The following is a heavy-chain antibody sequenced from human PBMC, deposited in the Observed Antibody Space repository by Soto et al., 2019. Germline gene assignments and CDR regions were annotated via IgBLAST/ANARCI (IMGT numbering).Heavy chain of an antibody. CDR3: ARESHTDFYDNNGYYNFRDY. CDR2: ISTYNGNT. D-gene: IGHD3-22*01. V-gene: IGHV1-18*01. CDR1: GYSFTSYA. Sequence: ASVKVSCKTSGYSFTSYAITWVRQAPGQGLEWMGWISTYNGNTNYAQKVQARVTMTTDTSTSTAYMELRSLRSDDTAVYYCARESHTDFYDNNGYYNFRDYCGQGYLVTVSA. J-gene: IGHJ4*02.